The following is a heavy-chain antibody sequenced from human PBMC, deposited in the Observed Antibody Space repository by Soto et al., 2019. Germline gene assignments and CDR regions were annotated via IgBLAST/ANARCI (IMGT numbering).Heavy chain of an antibody. Sequence: PGGSLRLFCAASGFTFRNYWLHWVRQAPGEGLVWVSRINDGGGSTNYADSVQGRFTISRDNAANTLYLQMNNLRAEDTAVYYCARVEVAGGRCFDHWGQGALVTVSS. CDR3: ARVEVAGGRCFDH. CDR2: INDGGGST. V-gene: IGHV3-74*01. J-gene: IGHJ4*02. CDR1: GFTFRNYW. D-gene: IGHD6-19*01.